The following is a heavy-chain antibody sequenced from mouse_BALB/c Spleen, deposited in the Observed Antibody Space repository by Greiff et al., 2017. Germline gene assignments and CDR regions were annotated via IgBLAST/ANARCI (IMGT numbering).Heavy chain of an antibody. CDR1: GYTFTSYD. Sequence: VQLQQSGPELVKPGASVKMSCKASGYTFTSYDINWVKQRPGQGLEWIGWIYPGDGSTKYNEKFKGKATLTADKSSSTAYMQLSSLTSENSAVYFCARSGDYRYDAFAYWGQGTLVTVSA. V-gene: IGHV1S56*01. J-gene: IGHJ3*01. D-gene: IGHD2-14*01. CDR2: IYPGDGST. CDR3: ARSGDYRYDAFAY.